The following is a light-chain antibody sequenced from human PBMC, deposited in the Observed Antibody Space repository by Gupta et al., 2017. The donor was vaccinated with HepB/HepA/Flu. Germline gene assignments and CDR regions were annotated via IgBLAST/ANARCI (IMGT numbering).Light chain of an antibody. V-gene: IGLV2-23*02. CDR2: EVT. CDR1: GRDVGRYNL. J-gene: IGLJ2*01. CDR3: CSFTDSSAFVL. Sequence: QSALTQPASVSGSPGQSITISCTGTGRDVGRYNLVSWYQQHPGKAPKLIIYEVTTRPSGVSNRFSGSKSGSTASLTISGLQAEDEADDYCCSFTDSSAFVLFGGGTKMTVL.